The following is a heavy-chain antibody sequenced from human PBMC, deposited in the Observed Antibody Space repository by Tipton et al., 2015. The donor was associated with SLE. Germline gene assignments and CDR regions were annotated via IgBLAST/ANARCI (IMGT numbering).Heavy chain of an antibody. CDR2: VSYTGSA. V-gene: IGHV4-59*08. Sequence: TLSLTCTVSGGSITSHYWTWIRQSPGKEFEWLAYVSYTGSATYNPSLRSRVSISLDTSENQFSLKVTSVTAADTAVYYCARGGVGGYDYFDYWGQGTLVTVSS. D-gene: IGHD5-12*01. CDR3: ARGGVGGYDYFDY. J-gene: IGHJ4*02. CDR1: GGSITSHY.